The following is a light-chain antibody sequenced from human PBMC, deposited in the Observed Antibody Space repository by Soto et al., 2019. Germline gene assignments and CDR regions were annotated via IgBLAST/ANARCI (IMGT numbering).Light chain of an antibody. CDR2: TAS. V-gene: IGKV1-12*01. J-gene: IGKJ3*01. CDR3: QQTSSYPFT. Sequence: IQMTQSPYSVSASVGDRVTITCRASQGISRWLAWYQQKQGKAPKLLIYTASRLQSGVPSRFNGGGSGTDCTLTISSLQPEDFATYYCQQTSSYPFTFGPGTKVDIK. CDR1: QGISRW.